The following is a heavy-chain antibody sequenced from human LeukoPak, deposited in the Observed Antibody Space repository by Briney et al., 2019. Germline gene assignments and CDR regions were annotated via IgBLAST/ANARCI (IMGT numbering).Heavy chain of an antibody. V-gene: IGHV3-11*01. CDR3: ARSSSAAGTRVFDY. CDR2: ISSSGSTI. J-gene: IGHJ4*02. Sequence: PGGSLRLSCAASGFTFSDYYMSWVRQAPGKGLEWVSYISSSGSTIYYADSVKGRFTISRDNAKNSLYLQMNSLRAEDTAVYYCARSSSAAGTRVFDYWGQGTLVTVSS. CDR1: GFTFSDYY. D-gene: IGHD6-13*01.